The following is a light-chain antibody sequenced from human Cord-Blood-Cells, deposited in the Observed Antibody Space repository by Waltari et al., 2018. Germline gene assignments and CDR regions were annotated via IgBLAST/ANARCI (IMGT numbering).Light chain of an antibody. CDR1: QSVSSY. Sequence: EIVLTQSPATLSLSPGERATLSCRASQSVSSYLAWYQQKPGQAPRLLIYDASNRATGISARFSGSGSGTDFTLTISSLEPEDFAVYYCQQRSNWLYTFRQGTKLEIK. CDR3: QQRSNWLYT. J-gene: IGKJ2*01. V-gene: IGKV3-11*01. CDR2: DAS.